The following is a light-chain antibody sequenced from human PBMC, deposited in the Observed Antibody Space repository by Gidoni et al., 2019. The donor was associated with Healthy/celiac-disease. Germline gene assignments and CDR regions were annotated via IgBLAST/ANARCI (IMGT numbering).Light chain of an antibody. J-gene: IGKJ1*01. V-gene: IGKV1-39*01. CDR3: QHSYSTPET. CDR1: QSSSSY. Sequence: VQMTQSPSSLSASVGERVTITSRASQSSSSYVNWYQQKPGKAPKLLIYAASSLQSGVPSRFTGSGCGTDFTLTISRLKREHFANYYCQHSYSTPETFGQGTKVEIK. CDR2: AAS.